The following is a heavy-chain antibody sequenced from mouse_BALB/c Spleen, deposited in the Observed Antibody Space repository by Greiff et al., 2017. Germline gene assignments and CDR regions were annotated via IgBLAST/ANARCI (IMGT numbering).Heavy chain of an antibody. CDR1: GYTFTSYW. V-gene: IGHV1-87*01. CDR2: IYPGDGDT. CDR3: ARDYGSSLYAMDY. Sequence: QVQLQQSGAELARPGASVKLSCKASGYTFTSYWMQWVKQRPGQGLEWIGAIYPGDGDTRYTQKFKGKATLTADKSSSTAYMQLSSLASEDSAVYYCARDYGSSLYAMDYWGQGTSVTVSS. D-gene: IGHD1-1*01. J-gene: IGHJ4*01.